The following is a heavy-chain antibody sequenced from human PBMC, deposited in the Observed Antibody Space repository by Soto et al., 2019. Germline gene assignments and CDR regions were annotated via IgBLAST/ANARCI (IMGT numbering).Heavy chain of an antibody. Sequence: QVQLQESGPGLVKPSETLSLTCTVSGGSVSSGSYYWSWIRQPPGKGLEWIGYIYYSGSTNYNPSLKSRVTISVDTSKNQFSLKLSSVTAADTAVYYCARESDKGGNWNDRGHFDYWGQGTLVTVSS. CDR3: ARESDKGGNWNDRGHFDY. D-gene: IGHD1-20*01. J-gene: IGHJ4*02. V-gene: IGHV4-61*01. CDR2: IYYSGST. CDR1: GGSVSSGSYY.